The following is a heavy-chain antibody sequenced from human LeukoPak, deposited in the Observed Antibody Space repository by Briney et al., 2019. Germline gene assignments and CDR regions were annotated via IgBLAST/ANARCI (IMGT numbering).Heavy chain of an antibody. CDR3: AIMHGYYDGSGYWVQ. D-gene: IGHD3-22*01. V-gene: IGHV3-23*01. J-gene: IGHJ4*02. CDR2: ITTSGATT. Sequence: PGGSLRLSCAASGFTFSSYGMSWVRQAPGKGLEWVSFITTSGATTSYADSVKGRFTISRDNPRNTLYMQTNSLRDEDTALYYCAIMHGYYDGSGYWVQWGQGTLVTVSS. CDR1: GFTFSSYG.